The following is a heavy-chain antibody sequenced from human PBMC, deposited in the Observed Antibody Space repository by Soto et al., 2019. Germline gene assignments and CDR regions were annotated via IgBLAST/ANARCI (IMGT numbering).Heavy chain of an antibody. D-gene: IGHD6-19*01. CDR2: ISGGGDT. V-gene: IGHV3-23*01. CDR1: GFSFSMYA. J-gene: IGHJ4*02. Sequence: EVQLLESGGGLVQPGESLTLSCAASGFSFSMYAMNWVRQAPGKGLEWVSAISGGGDTYNVDSMKGRFTISRDNSKNTLYLQMNSLRAEDTAVYYCASRPGQAVSVLDYWGQGTLVTVSS. CDR3: ASRPGQAVSVLDY.